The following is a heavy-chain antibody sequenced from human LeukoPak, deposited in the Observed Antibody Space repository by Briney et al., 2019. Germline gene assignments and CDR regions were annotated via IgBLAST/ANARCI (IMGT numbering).Heavy chain of an antibody. J-gene: IGHJ6*03. CDR3: ARDRIRWLGDYYYMDV. CDR1: GYTFTGYY. CDR2: INPNSGGT. D-gene: IGHD4-23*01. V-gene: IGHV1-2*02. Sequence: ASVKVSFKASGYTFTGYYMHWVRQAPGQGLEWMGWINPNSGGTNYAQKFQGRVTMTRDTSISTAYMELSRLRSDDTAVYYCARDRIRWLGDYYYMDVWGKGTTVTVS.